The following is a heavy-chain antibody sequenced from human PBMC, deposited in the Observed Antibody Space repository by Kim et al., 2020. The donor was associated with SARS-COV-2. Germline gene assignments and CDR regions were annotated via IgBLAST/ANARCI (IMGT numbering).Heavy chain of an antibody. CDR1: GGSVSSVRYY. CDR3: ARGAYFGSGSDNGLDV. D-gene: IGHD3-10*01. V-gene: IGHV4-61*01. J-gene: IGHJ6*02. CDR2: IYYSGRT. Sequence: SETLSLTCTVSGGSVSSVRYYWSWIRQSPGKGLEWIGNIYYSGRTDYNPSLKSRVTLSGDTWKNQLSLKLSSVTAADTAVYYCARGAYFGSGSDNGLDVWGQGTTVIVSS.